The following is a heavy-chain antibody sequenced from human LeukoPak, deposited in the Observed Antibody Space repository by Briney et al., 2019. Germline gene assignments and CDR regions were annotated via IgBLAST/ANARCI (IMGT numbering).Heavy chain of an antibody. V-gene: IGHV3-33*01. CDR3: ARDTRDYYYMDV. J-gene: IGHJ6*03. CDR2: IWYDGSNK. CDR1: GFTFSSYG. Sequence: PGGSLRLSCAASGFTFSSYGMHWVRQAPGKGLEWVAVIWYDGSNKYYADSVKGRFTISRDNSKNTLYLQTNSLRAEDTAVYYCARDTRDYYYMDVWGKGTTVTVSS.